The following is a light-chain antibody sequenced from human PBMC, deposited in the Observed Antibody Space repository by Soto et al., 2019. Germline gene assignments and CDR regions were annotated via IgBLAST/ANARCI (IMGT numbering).Light chain of an antibody. CDR1: RSIVYRTNNKDS. CDR2: WAS. J-gene: IGKJ1*01. Sequence: DVVMTQSPDSLAVSLGERATVNCKSSRSIVYRTNNKDSLAWYQQKPGQPPRLLIYWASTRESGVPDRFSGSGSGTDFTFTISSLQAEDVAVYYCQQYYTTPRTFGQGTKVEIK. V-gene: IGKV4-1*01. CDR3: QQYYTTPRT.